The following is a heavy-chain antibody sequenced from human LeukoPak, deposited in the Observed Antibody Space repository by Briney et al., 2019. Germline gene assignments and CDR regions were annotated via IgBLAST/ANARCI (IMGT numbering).Heavy chain of an antibody. J-gene: IGHJ6*03. D-gene: IGHD2-15*01. V-gene: IGHV1-69*05. Sequence: ASVKVSCKASGGTFSSYAISWVRQAPGQGLEWMGGIIPIFGTANYAQKFQGRVTITTDESTSTAYMELSSLRFEDTAVYYCASGYCSGGSCPPSSYYYYYMDVWGKGTTVTVSS. CDR1: GGTFSSYA. CDR2: IIPIFGTA. CDR3: ASGYCSGGSCPPSSYYYYYMDV.